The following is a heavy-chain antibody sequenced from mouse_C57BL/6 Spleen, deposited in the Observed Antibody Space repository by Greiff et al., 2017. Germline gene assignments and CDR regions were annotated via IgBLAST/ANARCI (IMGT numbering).Heavy chain of an antibody. Sequence: EVQLQESGPGLVKPSQSLSLTCSVTGYSITSGYYWNWIRQFPGNKLEWMGYISYDGSNNYNPSLKNRISITRDTSKNQFFLKLNSVTTEDTATYDCARQYFDVWGTGTTVTVSS. J-gene: IGHJ1*03. CDR2: ISYDGSN. CDR1: GYSITSGYY. CDR3: ARQYFDV. V-gene: IGHV3-6*01.